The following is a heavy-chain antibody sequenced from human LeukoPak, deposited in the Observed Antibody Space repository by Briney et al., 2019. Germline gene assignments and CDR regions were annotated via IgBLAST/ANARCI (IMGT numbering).Heavy chain of an antibody. Sequence: ASVKVSCKASGYIFTSYGISWVRQAPGQGLEWMGWISTYNGNTNHAQKFQGRVTMTTDTSTSTAYMELRRLRSDDTAVYYCARDRISGTTGFDYWGQGTLVTVSS. CDR3: ARDRISGTTGFDY. D-gene: IGHD1-20*01. V-gene: IGHV1-18*01. CDR2: ISTYNGNT. CDR1: GYIFTSYG. J-gene: IGHJ4*02.